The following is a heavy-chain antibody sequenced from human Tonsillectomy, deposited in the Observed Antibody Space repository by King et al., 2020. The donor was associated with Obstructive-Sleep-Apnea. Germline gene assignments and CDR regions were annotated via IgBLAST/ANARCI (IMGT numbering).Heavy chain of an antibody. CDR2: ISYDGKNK. D-gene: IGHD4-17*01. Sequence: VQLVESGGGVVQPGRSLRLSCVASGFTFSNYAMHWFRQAPGKGLEWVAVISYDGKNKYYADSVKGRFTISSDNSKNTLYLQMNSRRAEDTAVYYCARGLSTVWGFDYWGQGILVTVSS. CDR3: ARGLSTVWGFDY. V-gene: IGHV3-30*04. J-gene: IGHJ4*02. CDR1: GFTFSNYA.